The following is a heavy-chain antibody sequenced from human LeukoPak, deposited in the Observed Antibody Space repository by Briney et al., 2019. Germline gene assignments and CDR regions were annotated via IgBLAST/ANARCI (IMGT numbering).Heavy chain of an antibody. CDR1: GFTFSSYS. J-gene: IGHJ3*02. Sequence: PGGSLRLSCAASGFTFSSYSMNWVCQAPGKGLEWVSSISSSSSYIYYADSVKGRFTISRDNAKNSLYLQMNSLRAEDTAVYYCARALPSPLYSGSYADAFDIWGQGTMVTVSS. V-gene: IGHV3-21*01. CDR3: ARALPSPLYSGSYADAFDI. D-gene: IGHD1-26*01. CDR2: ISSSSSYI.